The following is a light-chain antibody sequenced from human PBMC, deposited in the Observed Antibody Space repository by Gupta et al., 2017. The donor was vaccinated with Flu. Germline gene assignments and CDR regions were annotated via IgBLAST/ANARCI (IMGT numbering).Light chain of an antibody. V-gene: IGLV1-40*01. CDR1: SSNIGAGYD. Sequence: QSVLTQPPSVSGAPGQRVSISFTGSSSNIGAGYDVHWYQQLPGTAPKLLIYCNINRPSGVPDLFSGSKSGTSASLAITGLQSEDEADYYCQSYDSSLSGSWVFGGGTKLTVL. J-gene: IGLJ3*02. CDR2: CNI. CDR3: QSYDSSLSGSWV.